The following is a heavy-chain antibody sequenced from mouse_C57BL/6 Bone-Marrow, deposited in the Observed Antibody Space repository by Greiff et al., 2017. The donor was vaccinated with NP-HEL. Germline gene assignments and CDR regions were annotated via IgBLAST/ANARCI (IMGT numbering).Heavy chain of an antibody. Sequence: QVQLKQSGPELVKPGASVKISCKASGYAFSSSWMNWVKQRPGKGLEWIGRIYPGDGDTNYNGKFKGKATLTADKSSSTAYMQLSSLTSEDSAVYFCARWAYYYGSSPVDFDYWGQGTTLTVSS. D-gene: IGHD1-1*01. J-gene: IGHJ2*01. CDR2: IYPGDGDT. V-gene: IGHV1-82*01. CDR1: GYAFSSSW. CDR3: ARWAYYYGSSPVDFDY.